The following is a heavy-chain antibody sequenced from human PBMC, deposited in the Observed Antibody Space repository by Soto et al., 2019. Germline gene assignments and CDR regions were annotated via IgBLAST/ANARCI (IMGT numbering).Heavy chain of an antibody. V-gene: IGHV4-31*03. Sequence: SETLSLTCTVSGGSISSGGYYWSWIRQHPGKGLEWIGYIYYSGSTYYNPSLKSRVTISVDTSKNQFSLKLSSVTAADTAVYYCARGVSSGYLGLYYYYGMDVWGQGTTVTVSS. CDR1: GGSISSGGYY. D-gene: IGHD3-22*01. CDR3: ARGVSSGYLGLYYYYGMDV. CDR2: IYYSGST. J-gene: IGHJ6*02.